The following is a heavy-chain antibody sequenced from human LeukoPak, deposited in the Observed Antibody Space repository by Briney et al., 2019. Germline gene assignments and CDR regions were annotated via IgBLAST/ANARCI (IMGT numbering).Heavy chain of an antibody. J-gene: IGHJ3*02. Sequence: LRLSCAASGFTFSSYAMHWIRQPPGKGLEWIGYIYYSGSTYYNPSLKSRVTISVDTSKNQFSLKLSSVTAADTAVYYCARGDFWSGYYHHDAFDIWGQGTMVTVSS. D-gene: IGHD3-3*01. CDR3: ARGDFWSGYYHHDAFDI. CDR1: GFTFSSYA. V-gene: IGHV4-30-4*07. CDR2: IYYSGST.